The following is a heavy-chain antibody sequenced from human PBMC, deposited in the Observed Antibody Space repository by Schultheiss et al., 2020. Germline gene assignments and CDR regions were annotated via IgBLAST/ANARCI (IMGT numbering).Heavy chain of an antibody. Sequence: SETLSLTCTVSGGSISSYYWSWIRQPAGKGLEWIGRIYTSGSTNYNPSLKSRVTMSVDTSKNQFSLKLSSVTAADTAVYYCARVRFSSFGGSMITFGGVTVENWFDPWGQGTLVTVSS. V-gene: IGHV4-4*07. CDR3: ARVRFSSFGGSMITFGGVTVENWFDP. CDR2: IYTSGST. J-gene: IGHJ5*02. D-gene: IGHD3-16*02. CDR1: GGSISSYY.